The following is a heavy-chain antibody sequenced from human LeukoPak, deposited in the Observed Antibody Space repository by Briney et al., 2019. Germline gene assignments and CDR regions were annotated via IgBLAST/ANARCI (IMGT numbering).Heavy chain of an antibody. CDR2: ISAYNGNT. V-gene: IGHV1-18*01. J-gene: IGHJ6*02. CDR1: GYIFTSYG. CDR3: ARETSGVIVVVSYYYYGMDV. Sequence: ASVKVSCKASGYIFTSYGISWVRQAPGQGLEWMGWISAYNGNTNYAQKLQGRVTMTTDTSTSTAYMELRSLRSDDTAVYYCARETSGVIVVVSYYYYGMDVWGQGTTVTVSS. D-gene: IGHD3-22*01.